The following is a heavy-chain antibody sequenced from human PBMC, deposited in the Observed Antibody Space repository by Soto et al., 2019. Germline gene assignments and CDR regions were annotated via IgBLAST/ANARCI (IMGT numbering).Heavy chain of an antibody. CDR3: ARDSWGLAVPDYHYYAMDV. J-gene: IGHJ6*02. CDR2: ISVYSGST. V-gene: IGHV1-18*04. CDR1: GYTFTSYG. Sequence: QVQLVQSGAEVKKPGASVRVSCEASGYTFTSYGISWVRQAPGQGLEWMGWISVYSGSTNYAQKLQGRVNMTTDRSKRAVYMELRSLRSDDTAVYYCARDSWGLAVPDYHYYAMDVWGQETTVTVS. D-gene: IGHD6-19*01.